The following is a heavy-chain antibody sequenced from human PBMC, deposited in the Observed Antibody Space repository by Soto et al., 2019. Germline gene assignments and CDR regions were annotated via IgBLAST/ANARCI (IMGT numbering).Heavy chain of an antibody. CDR2: ISSSGSNM. Sequence: QVQLVESGGGLVKPGESLRISCAASGFTFSDYYMSWIRQAPGKGLEWISYISSSGSNMYYADSVKGRFTISRDNARNSLYLQMDSLRDDDTAVYHCARDPRSGYTAGGYYFDYWGQGILVTVSS. CDR3: ARDPRSGYTAGGYYFDY. CDR1: GFTFSDYY. D-gene: IGHD1-1*01. V-gene: IGHV3-11*01. J-gene: IGHJ4*02.